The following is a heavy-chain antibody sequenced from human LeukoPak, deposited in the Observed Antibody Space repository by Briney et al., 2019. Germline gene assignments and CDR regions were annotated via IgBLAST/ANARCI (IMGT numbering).Heavy chain of an antibody. J-gene: IGHJ4*02. V-gene: IGHV1-69*05. Sequence: SVKVSCKASGGTFSSYAISWVRQAPGQGLEWMGGIIPIFGTANYAQKFQGRVTITRNTSISTAYMELSSLRSEDTAVYYCAIGAVGFDYWGQGTLVTVSS. D-gene: IGHD6-19*01. CDR2: IIPIFGTA. CDR1: GGTFSSYA. CDR3: AIGAVGFDY.